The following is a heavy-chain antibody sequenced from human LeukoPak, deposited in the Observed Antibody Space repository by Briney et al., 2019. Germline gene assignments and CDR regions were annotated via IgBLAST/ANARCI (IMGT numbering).Heavy chain of an antibody. CDR2: ISSSGSTI. CDR3: ASLIRFFNY. V-gene: IGHV3-48*03. J-gene: IGHJ4*02. D-gene: IGHD3-16*01. Sequence: GGSLRLSCAASGFTFSSYEMNWVRQASGKGLEWVSYISSSGSTIYYADSVRGRFTISRDNAKNSLYLQIHSLRADDTAVYYCASLIRFFNYWGQGTLVTVSS. CDR1: GFTFSSYE.